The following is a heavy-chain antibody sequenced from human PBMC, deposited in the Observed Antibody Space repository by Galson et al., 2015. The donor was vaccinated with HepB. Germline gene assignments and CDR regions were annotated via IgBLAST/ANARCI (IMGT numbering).Heavy chain of an antibody. CDR3: AKDSAIPGPLAAPAGTSFGH. Sequence: SLRLSCAASGFPFSSYGLHWVRQAPGKGLEWVSFIRYDGSTKYYADSVKGRFSISRDNSQNTLYLLMNSLRAEDTAVYYCAKDSAIPGPLAAPAGTSFGHWGQGTLVTVSS. CDR1: GFPFSSYG. V-gene: IGHV3-30*02. J-gene: IGHJ4*02. CDR2: IRYDGSTK. D-gene: IGHD6-13*01.